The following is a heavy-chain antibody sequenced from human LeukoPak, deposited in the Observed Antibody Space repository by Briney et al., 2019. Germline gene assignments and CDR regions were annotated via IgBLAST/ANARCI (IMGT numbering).Heavy chain of an antibody. Sequence: ASVKVSCKASGYTFTAYYMHWVRQAPGQGLEWMGCMNPNTGGTNSAQKFQGRVTMTSDTSLSTAYMELSGLRSDDTAVYYCVRDKNPTVFDYWGQGTLVTVSS. CDR1: GYTFTAYY. J-gene: IGHJ4*02. V-gene: IGHV1-2*02. CDR2: MNPNTGGT. CDR3: VRDKNPTVFDY.